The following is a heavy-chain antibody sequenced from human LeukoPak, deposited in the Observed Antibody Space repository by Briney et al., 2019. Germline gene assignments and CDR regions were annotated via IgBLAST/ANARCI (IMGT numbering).Heavy chain of an antibody. CDR3: VRDPAFGELLSCFDY. CDR1: GFTFSSYG. CDR2: IWYDGSNK. D-gene: IGHD3-10*01. Sequence: PGRSLRLSCAASGFTFSSYGMHWVRQAPGKGLEWVAVIWYDGSNKYYADSVKGRFTISRDNSKNTLYLQMNSLRAEDTAVYSCVRDPAFGELLSCFDYWGQGTLVTVSS. V-gene: IGHV3-33*01. J-gene: IGHJ4*02.